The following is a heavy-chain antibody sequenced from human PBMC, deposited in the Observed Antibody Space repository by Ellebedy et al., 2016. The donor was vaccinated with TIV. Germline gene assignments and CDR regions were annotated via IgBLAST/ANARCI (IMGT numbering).Heavy chain of an antibody. D-gene: IGHD2/OR15-2a*01. CDR3: ARSKRTATSYFYERDV. Sequence: PGGSLRLSCATSGFTFSDHYMDWVRQAPGEGLEWVGRIRDKANGYTKVYAASVGGRFTISRDDSKNSLYLQIDSLKTEDAAVYYCARSKRTATSYFYERDVWGQGTSVTVSS. CDR2: IRDKANGYTK. CDR1: GFTFSDHY. V-gene: IGHV3-72*01. J-gene: IGHJ6*02.